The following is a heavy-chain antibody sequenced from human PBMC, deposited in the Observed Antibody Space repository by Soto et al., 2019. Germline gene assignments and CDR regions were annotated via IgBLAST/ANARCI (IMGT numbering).Heavy chain of an antibody. CDR2: IYYRGST. CDR1: GGSMTSGDFF. CDR3: AKAVLHVWGVPAAYYGMHV. J-gene: IGHJ6*02. V-gene: IGHV4-30-4*01. Sequence: SETLSLTCTVSGGSMTSGDFFWTWIRQPPGKGLEWLGYIYYRGSTYDNPSLKSRLTISVDTSKNQISLTLTAVTAADTAVYFCAKAVLHVWGVPAAYYGMHVWGQGTSVPVS. D-gene: IGHD3-10*02.